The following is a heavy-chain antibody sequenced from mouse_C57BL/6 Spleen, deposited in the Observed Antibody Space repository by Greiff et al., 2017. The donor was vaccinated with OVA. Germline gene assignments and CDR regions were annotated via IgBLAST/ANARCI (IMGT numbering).Heavy chain of an antibody. CDR1: GFSLTSYG. D-gene: IGHD1-1*01. CDR2: IWRGGST. CDR3: AKKGGSSYESYAMDY. V-gene: IGHV2-5*01. Sequence: QVQLQQSGPGLVQPSQSLSITCTVSGFSLTSYGVNWVRQSPGTGLEWLGVIWRGGSTDSTDAFMSRLSITKDNYKSQVFFKMNRLQADDTAIYNSAKKGGSSYESYAMDYWGQGTSVTVSS. J-gene: IGHJ4*01.